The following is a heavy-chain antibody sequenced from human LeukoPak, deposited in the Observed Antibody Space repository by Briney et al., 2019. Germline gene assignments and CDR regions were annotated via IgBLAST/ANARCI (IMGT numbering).Heavy chain of an antibody. CDR1: GFTFSSYG. CDR3: ARDGGGTIFGVVITDYHYYGMDV. V-gene: IGHV3-33*01. D-gene: IGHD3-3*01. CDR2: IWYDGSNK. Sequence: GGSLRLSCAASGFTFSSYGMHWVRQAPGEGLEWVAVIWYDGSNKYYADSVKGRFTISRDNSKNTLYLQMNSLRAEDTAVYYCARDGGGTIFGVVITDYHYYGMDVWGQGTTVTVSS. J-gene: IGHJ6*02.